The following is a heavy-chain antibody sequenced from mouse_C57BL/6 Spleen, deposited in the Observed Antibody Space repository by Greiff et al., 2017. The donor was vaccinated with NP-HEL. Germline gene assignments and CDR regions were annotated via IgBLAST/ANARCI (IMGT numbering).Heavy chain of an antibody. Sequence: QVQLQQPGAELVKPGASVKMSCKASGYTFTSYWITWVKQRPGQGLEWIGDIYPGSGSTNYNEKFKSKATLTVDTSSSTAYMQLSSLTSEDSAVYYCARYANYGSSYGVWYAMDYWGQGTSVTVSS. CDR3: ARYANYGSSYGVWYAMDY. CDR2: IYPGSGST. J-gene: IGHJ4*01. D-gene: IGHD1-1*01. CDR1: GYTFTSYW. V-gene: IGHV1-55*01.